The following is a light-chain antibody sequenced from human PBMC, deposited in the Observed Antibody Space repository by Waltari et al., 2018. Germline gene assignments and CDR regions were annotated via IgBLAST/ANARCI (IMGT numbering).Light chain of an antibody. V-gene: IGKV3-15*01. Sequence: EIVMTQSPATLSVSPGERATLSCRASQSVSSNLAWYQQKPGQAPRLLIYGASTRATCIPARFSGSGSGTEFTLPNRSMQSEDFAVYYRQEYNNWPITFGQGTRLEIK. CDR2: GAS. CDR1: QSVSSN. CDR3: QEYNNWPIT. J-gene: IGKJ5*01.